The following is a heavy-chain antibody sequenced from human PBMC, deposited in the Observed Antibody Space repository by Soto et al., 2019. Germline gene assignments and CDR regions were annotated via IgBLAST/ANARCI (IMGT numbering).Heavy chain of an antibody. V-gene: IGHV3-23*01. J-gene: IGHJ4*02. CDR3: VKGARLDY. CDR2: IRGVAGST. CDR1: GVTLSPFC. Sequence: GGALRHPWGGSGVTLSPFCNTWGRQAPGKGLEWVSLIRGVAGSTHYADSVKGRFTISKDNSKNMLYLEMNSLRADDTAVYFCVKGARLDYWGQGNMVTVSS.